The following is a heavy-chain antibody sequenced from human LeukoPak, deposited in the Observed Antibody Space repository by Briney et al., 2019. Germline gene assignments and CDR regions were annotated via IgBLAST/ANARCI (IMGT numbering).Heavy chain of an antibody. D-gene: IGHD6-19*01. J-gene: IGHJ4*02. V-gene: IGHV6-1*01. CDR3: ARSGSGGWIDY. Sequence: SQTLSLTCAISGDSVSSNCAAWNWMRQSPSRGLEWLGRTYYRSKWYNGYAVFVKSRISVNPDTSKNQFSLQLNSVTPEDTAVYYCARSGSGGWIDYWGQGTLVTVSS. CDR1: GDSVSSNCAA. CDR2: TYYRSKWYN.